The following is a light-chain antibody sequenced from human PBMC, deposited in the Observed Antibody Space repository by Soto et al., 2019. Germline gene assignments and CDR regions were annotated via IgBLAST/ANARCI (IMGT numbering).Light chain of an antibody. CDR1: SSDVGGYKY. CDR3: SSYTSSRTAV. J-gene: IGLJ2*01. V-gene: IGLV2-14*01. Sequence: QSALTQPASVSRSPGQSITISCTGSSSDVGGYKYVSWYQQYPGKAPKLMIYEVSNRPSGVSNRFSGSKSGNTASLTISGLQAEDETDYYCSSYTSSRTAVFGGGTKLTVL. CDR2: EVS.